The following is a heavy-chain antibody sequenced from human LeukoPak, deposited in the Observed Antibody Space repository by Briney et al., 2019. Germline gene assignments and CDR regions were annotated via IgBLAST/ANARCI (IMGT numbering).Heavy chain of an antibody. V-gene: IGHV3-7*03. CDR3: ARGLFDI. Sequence: PGGSLRLSCAASGFTFNNYWMSWVRQAPGKGLEWVANIKQDGSEKYYVGSVKGRFTISRDNAKDSLYLQMNSLRAEDTAVYYCARGLFDIWGQGTMVTVSS. CDR2: IKQDGSEK. J-gene: IGHJ3*02. CDR1: GFTFNNYW.